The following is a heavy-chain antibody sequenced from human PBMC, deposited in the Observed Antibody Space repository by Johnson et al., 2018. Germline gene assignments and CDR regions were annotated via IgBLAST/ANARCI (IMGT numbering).Heavy chain of an antibody. J-gene: IGHJ3*02. V-gene: IGHV3-48*03. CDR2: ISSSGSTI. D-gene: IGHD7-27*01. Sequence: VQLVQSGGGVVQPGRSLRLSCAASGFTFSSYAMHWVRQAPGKGLEWVSYISSSGSTIYYADSVKGRFTISRDKAKNSLYLQMNSLRAEDTACDYCAKERLGVPGAFDIWGQGTMVTVSS. CDR1: GFTFSSYA. CDR3: AKERLGVPGAFDI.